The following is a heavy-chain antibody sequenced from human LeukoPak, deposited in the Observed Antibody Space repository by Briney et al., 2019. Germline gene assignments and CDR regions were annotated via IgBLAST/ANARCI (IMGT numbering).Heavy chain of an antibody. CDR3: ARDDCGDTCYPGGY. V-gene: IGHV1-3*01. CDR1: GYTFTNCV. Sequence: ASVKVSCKASGYTFTNCVVHWVRQAPGQRPDWMGWINAGNGDTKYSQNFQGRVTITRDTSASTAYMELSSLTSEDTALYYCARDDCGDTCYPGGYWGQGTLVTVSS. CDR2: INAGNGDT. J-gene: IGHJ4*02. D-gene: IGHD2-21*01.